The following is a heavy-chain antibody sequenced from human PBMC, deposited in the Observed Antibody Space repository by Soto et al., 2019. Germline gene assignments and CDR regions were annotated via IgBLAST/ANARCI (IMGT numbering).Heavy chain of an antibody. CDR3: AKDHAYSSSWLSSHNWFDP. CDR1: GFTFSSYA. CDR2: ISGSGGST. D-gene: IGHD6-13*01. V-gene: IGHV3-23*01. Sequence: EVQLLESGGGLVQPGGSLRLSCAASGFTFSSYAMSWVRQASGKGLEWVSAISGSGGSTYYADSVKGRFTISRDNSKNTLYLQMNSLRAEDTAVYYCAKDHAYSSSWLSSHNWFDPWGQGTLVTVSS. J-gene: IGHJ5*02.